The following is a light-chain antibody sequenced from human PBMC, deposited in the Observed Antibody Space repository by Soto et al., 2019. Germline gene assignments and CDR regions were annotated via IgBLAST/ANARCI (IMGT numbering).Light chain of an antibody. CDR3: QQLNSYPVT. J-gene: IGKJ1*01. CDR2: AAS. V-gene: IGKV1-9*01. CDR1: QGISSY. Sequence: DIQLTQSPSFLSASVGDRVTITGRASQGISSYLAWYQQKPGKAPKLLIYAASTLQSGVPSRFSGSGSGTQFTLTFSSLQPADFATYYCQQLNSYPVTFGQGTKVEIK.